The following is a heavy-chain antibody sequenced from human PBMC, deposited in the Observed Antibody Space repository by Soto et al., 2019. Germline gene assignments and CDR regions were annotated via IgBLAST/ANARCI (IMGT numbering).Heavy chain of an antibody. Sequence: SSETLSLTCAVYGGSFSGYSWSWIRQPPGKGLEWIGEINHSGSTNYNPSLKSRVTISVDTSKNLFSLKLSSVTAADTALYYCARPQWFGELSSDYYGMDVWGQGTTVTVSS. V-gene: IGHV4-34*01. D-gene: IGHD3-10*01. CDR1: GGSFSGYS. J-gene: IGHJ6*02. CDR2: INHSGST. CDR3: ARPQWFGELSSDYYGMDV.